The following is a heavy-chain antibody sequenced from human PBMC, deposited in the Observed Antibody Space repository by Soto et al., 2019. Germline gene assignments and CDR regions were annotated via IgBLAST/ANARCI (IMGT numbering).Heavy chain of an antibody. D-gene: IGHD1-1*01. CDR1: GFTPSNYD. Sequence: GGSLRLSCAASGFTPSNYDMHWVRQIPGQGLEWVSCITTAGVTYYPGSVKGRFTVTRENAKNFVYLQMNSLRVEDTAVYYCARDTDNRGYGELDYWGQGTLVTVSS. CDR3: ARDTDNRGYGELDY. V-gene: IGHV3-13*01. J-gene: IGHJ4*02. CDR2: ITTAGVT.